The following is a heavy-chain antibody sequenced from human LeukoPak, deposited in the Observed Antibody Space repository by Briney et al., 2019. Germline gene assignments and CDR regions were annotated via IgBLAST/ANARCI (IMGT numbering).Heavy chain of an antibody. Sequence: SETLSLTCAVYGGSFSGYYWTWIHQPPGKGLEWIGEVIHSGSTNYNPSLKSRVTILVDTSKNQFSLKLSSVTAADTAVYHCARGPPTDYYDNSGYYYFDYWGQGTLVTVSS. CDR1: GGSFSGYY. CDR3: ARGPPTDYYDNSGYYYFDY. D-gene: IGHD3-22*01. V-gene: IGHV4-34*01. CDR2: VIHSGST. J-gene: IGHJ4*02.